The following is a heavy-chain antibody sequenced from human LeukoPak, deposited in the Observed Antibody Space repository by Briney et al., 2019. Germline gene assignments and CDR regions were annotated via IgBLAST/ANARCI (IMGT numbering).Heavy chain of an antibody. J-gene: IGHJ5*02. CDR1: GGSISSGDYY. V-gene: IGHV4-30-4*02. D-gene: IGHD2-2*01. Sequence: PSETLSLTXTVSGGSISSGDYYWSWIRQPPGKGLEWIGYIYYSGSTYYNPSLKSRVTISVDTSKNQFSLKLSSVTAADTAVFYCARDHLPDCSSTSCSTNWFDPWGQGTLVTVSS. CDR2: IYYSGST. CDR3: ARDHLPDCSSTSCSTNWFDP.